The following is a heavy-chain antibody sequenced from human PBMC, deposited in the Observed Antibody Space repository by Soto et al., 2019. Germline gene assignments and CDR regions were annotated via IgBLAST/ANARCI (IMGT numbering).Heavy chain of an antibody. CDR2: INPKSGGT. Sequence: ASVKVSCKASGYSFTDYHIHWVRQAPGQGLEWLGRINPKSGGTSTAQKLQGWVTMTTDTSISTASMGLTRLTSDDTAIYYCARGDSTDCSNGVCSFFYNHDMDVWGQGTTVTVSS. CDR3: ARGDSTDCSNGVCSFFYNHDMDV. V-gene: IGHV1-2*04. J-gene: IGHJ6*02. CDR1: GYSFTDYH. D-gene: IGHD2-8*01.